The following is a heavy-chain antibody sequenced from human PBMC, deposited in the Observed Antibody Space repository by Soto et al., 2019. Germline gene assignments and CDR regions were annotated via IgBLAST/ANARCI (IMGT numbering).Heavy chain of an antibody. CDR2: ISYDGSNK. V-gene: IGHV3-30*18. CDR3: AKDTIAVAGSLKY. CDR1: GFTFSSYG. D-gene: IGHD6-19*01. J-gene: IGHJ4*02. Sequence: SGGSLRLSCAASGFTFSSYGMHWVRQAPGKGLEWVAVISYDGSNKYYADSVKGRFTISRDNSKNTLYLQMNRLRAEDTAVYYCAKDTIAVAGSLKYWGQGTMVAVSS.